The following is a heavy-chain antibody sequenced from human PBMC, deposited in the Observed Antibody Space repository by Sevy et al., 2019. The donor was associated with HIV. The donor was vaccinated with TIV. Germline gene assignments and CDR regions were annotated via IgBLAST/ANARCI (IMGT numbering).Heavy chain of an antibody. D-gene: IGHD1-26*01. CDR1: GYTLTELS. Sequence: ASVKVSCKVSGYTLTELSMHWVRQAPGKGLEWMGGFDPEDGETIYAQKFQGRVTMTEDTSTDTAYMDLSSLRSEDTAVYYCATDLRSVGATPRFDYWGQGTLVTVSS. V-gene: IGHV1-24*01. CDR3: ATDLRSVGATPRFDY. J-gene: IGHJ4*02. CDR2: FDPEDGET.